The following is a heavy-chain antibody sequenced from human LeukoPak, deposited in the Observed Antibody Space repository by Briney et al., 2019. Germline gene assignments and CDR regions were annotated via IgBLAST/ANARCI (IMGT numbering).Heavy chain of an antibody. CDR3: AREDTVTDAFDI. CDR2: INPNSGGT. J-gene: IGHJ3*02. D-gene: IGHD4-17*01. Sequence: ASVKVSCKASGGTFSNYAISWVRQAPGQGLEWMGWINPNSGGTNYAQKFQGRVTMTRDTSISTAYMELSRLRSDDTAVYYCAREDTVTDAFDIWGQGTMVTVSS. V-gene: IGHV1-2*02. CDR1: GGTFSNYA.